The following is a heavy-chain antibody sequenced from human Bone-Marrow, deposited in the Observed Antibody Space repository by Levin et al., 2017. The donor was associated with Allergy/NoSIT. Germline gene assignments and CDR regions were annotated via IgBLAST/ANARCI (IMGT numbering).Heavy chain of an antibody. CDR3: ARDLCAGRAVGDYFDY. CDR1: GFTFSSYS. D-gene: IGHD6-19*01. CDR2: ISSSSSYI. J-gene: IGHJ4*02. V-gene: IGHV3-21*01. Sequence: GESLKISCAASGFTFSSYSMNWVRQAPGKGLEWVSSISSSSSYIYYADSVKGRFTISRDNAKNSLYLQMNSLRAEDTAVYYCARDLCAGRAVGDYFDYWGQGTLVTVSS.